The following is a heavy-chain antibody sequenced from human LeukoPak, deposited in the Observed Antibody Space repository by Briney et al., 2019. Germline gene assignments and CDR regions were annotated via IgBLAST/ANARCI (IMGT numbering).Heavy chain of an antibody. D-gene: IGHD2-15*01. CDR3: ARGVVAATFYYYMDV. CDR1: GYTFTRYY. J-gene: IGHJ6*03. Sequence: ASVTVSCKASGYTFTRYYMHWVRQAPGQGLEWMGWINPYSGGTNYAQKFQGRVTVTRDTSISTAYMELSRLRSDDTAVYYCARGVVAATFYYYMDVWGKGTTVTVSS. CDR2: INPYSGGT. V-gene: IGHV1-2*02.